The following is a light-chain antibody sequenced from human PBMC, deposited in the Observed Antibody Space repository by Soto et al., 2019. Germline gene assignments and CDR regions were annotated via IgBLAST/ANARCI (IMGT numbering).Light chain of an antibody. CDR1: QSISSY. CDR2: AAS. J-gene: IGKJ3*01. V-gene: IGKV1-39*01. Sequence: DIQMTQSPSSLSASVGDRVTITCRASQSISSYLNWYQQKPGKAPKLLIYAASSLQSGVPSRFSGSGSGTDFTLTISSLQPEDFATYYCQQRDTFGPGTKVDNK. CDR3: QQRDT.